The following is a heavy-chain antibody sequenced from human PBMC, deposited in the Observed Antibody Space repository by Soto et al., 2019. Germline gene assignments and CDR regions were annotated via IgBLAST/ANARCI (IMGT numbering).Heavy chain of an antibody. Sequence: GGSLRLSCAASGFTFDDYAMHWVRQAPGKGLEWVSGINWNSGSIGYADSVKGRFTISRDNAKNSLYLQMNSLRAEDTALYYCAKVMITFGGVGAFDIWGQGTMVTVSS. J-gene: IGHJ3*02. CDR2: INWNSGSI. CDR1: GFTFDDYA. CDR3: AKVMITFGGVGAFDI. V-gene: IGHV3-9*01. D-gene: IGHD3-16*01.